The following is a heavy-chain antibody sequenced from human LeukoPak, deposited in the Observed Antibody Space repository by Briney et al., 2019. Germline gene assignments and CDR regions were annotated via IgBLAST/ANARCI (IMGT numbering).Heavy chain of an antibody. J-gene: IGHJ4*02. V-gene: IGHV4-34*01. CDR3: ARGGGVVGLPPNYSFDY. Sequence: SETLSLTCTVSGGSISSYYWSWIRQPPGKGLQWIGEINHSGSTNYNPSLKSRVTISVETSKNQFSLKLSSLTAADTAAEYCARGGGVVGLPPNYSFDYWGQGTLVTVPS. CDR1: GGSISSYY. D-gene: IGHD1-26*01. CDR2: INHSGST.